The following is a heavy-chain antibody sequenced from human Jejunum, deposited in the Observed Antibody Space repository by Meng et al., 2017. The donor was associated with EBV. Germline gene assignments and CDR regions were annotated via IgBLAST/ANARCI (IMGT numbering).Heavy chain of an antibody. J-gene: IGHJ4*02. V-gene: IGHV4-39*01. CDR3: ARRGSSSGWYSYDY. Sequence: TGPGRVNPRTPHPPSFIFSGGSITSGDYYWSWIRKTPGKGLELFGSLYFSGSTYSNPSLNSRVTISADTSNNQFSLKLSSVTAADTAVYYCARRGSSSGWYSYDYWGQGTLVTVSS. D-gene: IGHD6-19*01. CDR1: GGSITSGDYY. CDR2: LYFSGST.